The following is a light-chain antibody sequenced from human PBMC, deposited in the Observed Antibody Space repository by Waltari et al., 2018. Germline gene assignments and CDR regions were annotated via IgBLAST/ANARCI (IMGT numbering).Light chain of an antibody. CDR2: EVS. V-gene: IGLV2-23*02. Sequence: PLTQPPSVPGSPGQPTTIPCTETSSDVGSYRLFSWYQQHPGKAPKLMIYEVSKRPSGVSNRFSGSKSGNTASLTISGLQAEDEADYYCCSYAGSGTYYVFKTVTKVTVL. CDR1: SSDVGSYRL. CDR3: CSYAGSGTYYV. J-gene: IGLJ1*01.